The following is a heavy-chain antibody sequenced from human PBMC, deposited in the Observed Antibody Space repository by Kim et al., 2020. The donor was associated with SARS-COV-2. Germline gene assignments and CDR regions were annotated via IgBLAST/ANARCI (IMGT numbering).Heavy chain of an antibody. V-gene: IGHV4-61*07. Sequence: SPHPKSRVTMSIDTSKSQFSLNLTSVTAADTAVYYCARQGGSGWTDYFDFWGQGILVTVSS. J-gene: IGHJ4*02. D-gene: IGHD6-19*01. CDR3: ARQGGSGWTDYFDF.